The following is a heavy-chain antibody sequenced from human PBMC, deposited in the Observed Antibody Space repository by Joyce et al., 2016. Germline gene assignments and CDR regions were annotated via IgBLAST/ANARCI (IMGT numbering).Heavy chain of an antibody. CDR1: GFSLSTSGVG. CDR2: IYWDDEK. V-gene: IGHV2-5*02. D-gene: IGHD6-25*01. CDR3: AHAPATDRYYGMDV. Sequence: QVTLKESGPTLVKPTQTLTLTCTFSGFSLSTSGVGVGWIRQPPGKALGWLALIYWDDEKRYSSSLKSILTITKDTSKNQVVLTMTNMDPVDTATYYCAHAPATDRYYGMDVWGQGTTVTVSS. J-gene: IGHJ6*02.